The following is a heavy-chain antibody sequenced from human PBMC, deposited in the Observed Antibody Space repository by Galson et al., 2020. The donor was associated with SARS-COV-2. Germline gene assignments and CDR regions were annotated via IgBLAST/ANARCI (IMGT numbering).Heavy chain of an antibody. V-gene: IGHV4-61*02. D-gene: IGHD3-10*01. CDR2: IYTSGNT. CDR3: ATNSETSDYFDS. J-gene: IGHJ4*02. Sequence: SETLSLTCTVSGGSISSGCFYWTWIRQPAGKGLEWVGRIYTSGNTNYNPSLKSRATISVDTSKNQFSLMLSSVTAADTADYYCATNSETSDYFDSWGQGALVTVSS. CDR1: GGSISSGCFY.